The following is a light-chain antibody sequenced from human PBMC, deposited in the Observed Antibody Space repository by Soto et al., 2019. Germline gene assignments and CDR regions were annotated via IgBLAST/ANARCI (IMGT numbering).Light chain of an antibody. CDR1: QSLNNW. CDR2: KAS. V-gene: IGKV1-5*03. Sequence: DIQMTQSPSTLSASVGDRVTITCRASQSLNNWLAWYQQKPGNAPKLLIYKASSVESGVPSRFSGSGSGTEFNLTIRSPQPDDFATYYCQQYNSYPWTFGQGTKVESK. CDR3: QQYNSYPWT. J-gene: IGKJ1*01.